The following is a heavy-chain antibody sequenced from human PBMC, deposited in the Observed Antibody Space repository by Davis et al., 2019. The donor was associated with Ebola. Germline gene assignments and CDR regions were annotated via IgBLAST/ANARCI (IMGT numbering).Heavy chain of an antibody. Sequence: GESLKISCAASGFTFSNYAMTWFRQAPGEGLEWVSSICGSTGSTYYADSVRGRFTVSRDNSKNMLFLQLTSLRDDDTAVYYCAKGLGVTIFGVNGMDVWGQGTTVTVSS. CDR1: GFTFSNYA. CDR2: ICGSTGST. D-gene: IGHD3-3*01. V-gene: IGHV3-23*01. CDR3: AKGLGVTIFGVNGMDV. J-gene: IGHJ6*02.